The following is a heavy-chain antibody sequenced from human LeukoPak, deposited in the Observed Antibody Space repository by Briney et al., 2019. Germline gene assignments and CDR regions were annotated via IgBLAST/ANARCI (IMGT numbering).Heavy chain of an antibody. Sequence: GGSLRLSCAASGFTFSTYHVNWVRQAPGKGLEWLSSISSSSTNIYYADSVKGRFTISRDNAKNSLYLQMNSLRAEDTGVYYCGRQAAPDYWGQGTLVTVSS. V-gene: IGHV3-21*01. CDR3: GRQAAPDY. CDR1: GFTFSTYH. J-gene: IGHJ4*02. CDR2: ISSSSTNI. D-gene: IGHD2-15*01.